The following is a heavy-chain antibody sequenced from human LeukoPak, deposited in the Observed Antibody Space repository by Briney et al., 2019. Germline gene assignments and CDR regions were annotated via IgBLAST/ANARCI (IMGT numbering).Heavy chain of an antibody. V-gene: IGHV1-46*01. Sequence: RRASVKVSCKAFGYTFTSYYMHWVRQAPGQGLEWMGIINPSGGSTSYAQKFQGRVTMTRDTSTSTVYMELSSLRSEDTAVYYCARAAVAGPRRGYYFDYWGQGTLVTVSS. D-gene: IGHD6-19*01. CDR1: GYTFTSYY. CDR2: INPSGGST. CDR3: ARAAVAGPRRGYYFDY. J-gene: IGHJ4*02.